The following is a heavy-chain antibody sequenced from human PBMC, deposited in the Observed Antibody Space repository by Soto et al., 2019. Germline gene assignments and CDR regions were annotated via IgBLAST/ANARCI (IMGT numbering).Heavy chain of an antibody. D-gene: IGHD3-16*01. J-gene: IGHJ6*02. CDR1: RYTFISYD. CDR2: MNPSSANT. Sequence: GASVKVSCKASRYTFISYDINWVRQAPGQGLEWMGWMNPSSANTGYAQKFQGRISMTRNTSMNTAYMELNSLTSEDTAVYYCTRGQEVWWNAGPLGLHGLDVWGQGTTVTV. V-gene: IGHV1-8*01. CDR3: TRGQEVWWNAGPLGLHGLDV.